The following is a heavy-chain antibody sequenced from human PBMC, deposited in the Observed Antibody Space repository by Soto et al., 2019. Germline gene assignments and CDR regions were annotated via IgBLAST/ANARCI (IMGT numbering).Heavy chain of an antibody. Sequence: QVQLQESGPGLVKASETLSLTCTVSGGSISNYYWNWIRQPPGKGLEWIGYIYYSGATNYNPSLKSRVTISLATSTNQFSLRLSSVTAADTAVYYCARGIAVTGPADSWGQGTLVNVSS. CDR1: GGSISNYY. CDR3: ARGIAVTGPADS. CDR2: IYYSGAT. D-gene: IGHD6-19*01. V-gene: IGHV4-59*01. J-gene: IGHJ5*01.